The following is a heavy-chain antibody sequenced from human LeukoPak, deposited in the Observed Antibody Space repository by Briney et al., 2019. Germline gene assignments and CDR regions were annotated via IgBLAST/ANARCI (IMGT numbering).Heavy chain of an antibody. D-gene: IGHD1-26*01. CDR3: AKEGGSYYYYYYMDV. Sequence: GGSLRLSCAASGFTFSSYGMSWVRQAPGKGLEWVSAISGSGGSTYYADSVKGRFTISRDNSKNTLYLQMNSLRAEDTAVYYCAKEGGSYYYYYYMDVWGKGTTVTISS. CDR1: GFTFSSYG. CDR2: ISGSGGST. V-gene: IGHV3-23*01. J-gene: IGHJ6*03.